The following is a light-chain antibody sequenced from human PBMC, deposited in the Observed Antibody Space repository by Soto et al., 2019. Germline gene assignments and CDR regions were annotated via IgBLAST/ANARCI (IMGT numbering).Light chain of an antibody. CDR2: EVT. V-gene: IGLV2-14*01. J-gene: IGLJ2*01. CDR3: SSYTRNTTPVV. CDR1: SGDIGGYNY. Sequence: QSVLTQPASVSGSPGQSITISCTGTSGDIGGYNYVSWYQQHPGKAPKLLISEVTNRPSGVSNRFSGSKSGNTASLTISGLLAEDEADYYCSSYTRNTTPVVFGGGTQLTAL.